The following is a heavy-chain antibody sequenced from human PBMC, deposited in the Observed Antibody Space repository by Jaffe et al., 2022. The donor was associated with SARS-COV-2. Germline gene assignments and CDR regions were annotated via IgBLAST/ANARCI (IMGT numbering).Heavy chain of an antibody. Sequence: EVHLVESGGGLAQPGGSLRLSCAASGFSFSSYAMNWVRQTPGKGLEWASYISSRSSTTYYADSVKGRFTISRDNAKNSLYLEMNSLRDEDTGVYYCAREAYTSGWPFDHWGQGTPVIVSA. J-gene: IGHJ4*02. CDR1: GFSFSSYA. V-gene: IGHV3-48*02. CDR2: ISSRSSTT. D-gene: IGHD6-19*01. CDR3: AREAYTSGWPFDH.